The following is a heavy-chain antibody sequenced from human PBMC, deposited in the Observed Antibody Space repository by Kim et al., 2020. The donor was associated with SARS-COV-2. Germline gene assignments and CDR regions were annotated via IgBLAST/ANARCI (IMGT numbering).Heavy chain of an antibody. CDR1: GGSFSGYY. CDR3: ARGLAYCGGDCYHLGWFDP. J-gene: IGHJ5*02. Sequence: SETLSLTCAVYGGSFSGYYWSWIRQPPGKGLEWIGEINHSGSTNYNPSLKSRVTISVDTSKNQFSLKLSSVTAADTAVYYCARGLAYCGGDCYHLGWFDPWGQGTLVTVSS. CDR2: INHSGST. D-gene: IGHD2-21*02. V-gene: IGHV4-34*01.